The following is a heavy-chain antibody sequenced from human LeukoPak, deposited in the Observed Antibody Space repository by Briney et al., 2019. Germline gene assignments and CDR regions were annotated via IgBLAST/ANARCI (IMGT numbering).Heavy chain of an antibody. Sequence: ASVKVSCKASGYTFTSYGISWVRQAPGQGLEWMGWISAYNGNTNYAQKLQGRVTMTTDTSTSTAYMELRSLRSDDTAVYYCARSYYDFWSGHFLDYYYYYMDVWGKGTTVTVSS. D-gene: IGHD3-3*01. V-gene: IGHV1-18*01. CDR3: ARSYYDFWSGHFLDYYYYYMDV. CDR1: GYTFTSYG. J-gene: IGHJ6*03. CDR2: ISAYNGNT.